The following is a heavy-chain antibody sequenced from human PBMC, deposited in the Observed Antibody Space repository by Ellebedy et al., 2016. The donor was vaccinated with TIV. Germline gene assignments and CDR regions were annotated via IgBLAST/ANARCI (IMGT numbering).Heavy chain of an antibody. CDR3: ARSGEHDS. J-gene: IGHJ4*02. Sequence: GESLKISCAASGFTFTSYSMNWVRQAPGKGLEWVSSISSTDYYIYYADSVKGRFTISRDDARNSLFLQMTSLRAEDTAVYYCARSGEHDSWGQGTLVTVSS. D-gene: IGHD1-26*01. CDR2: ISSTDYYI. CDR1: GFTFTSYS. V-gene: IGHV3-21*01.